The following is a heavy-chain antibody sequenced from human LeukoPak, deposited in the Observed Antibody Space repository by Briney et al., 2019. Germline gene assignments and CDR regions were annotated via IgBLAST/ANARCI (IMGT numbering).Heavy chain of an antibody. Sequence: GGSLRLSCAASGFTFSSYAMSWVRQAPGKGLEWVSAISGSGGSTYYADSVKGRFTISRDNAKNSLYLQMNSLRAEDTAVYYCASTLAGYDYVWGSYRYIPFLFDYWGQGTLVTVSS. CDR2: ISGSGGST. CDR1: GFTFSSYA. CDR3: ASTLAGYDYVWGSYRYIPFLFDY. J-gene: IGHJ4*02. D-gene: IGHD3-16*02. V-gene: IGHV3-23*01.